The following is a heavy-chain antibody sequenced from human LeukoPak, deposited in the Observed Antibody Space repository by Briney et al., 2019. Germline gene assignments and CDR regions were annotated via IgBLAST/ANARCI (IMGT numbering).Heavy chain of an antibody. Sequence: TGGSLRLSCAASGFTFSSYAMSWVREAPGKGLEWVSAISGSGGSTYYADSVKGRFTISRDNSKNTLSLQMNSLRAEDTAVYYCANGVGQWLVTYYFDYWGQGTLVTVSS. CDR3: ANGVGQWLVTYYFDY. V-gene: IGHV3-23*01. D-gene: IGHD6-19*01. J-gene: IGHJ4*02. CDR1: GFTFSSYA. CDR2: ISGSGGST.